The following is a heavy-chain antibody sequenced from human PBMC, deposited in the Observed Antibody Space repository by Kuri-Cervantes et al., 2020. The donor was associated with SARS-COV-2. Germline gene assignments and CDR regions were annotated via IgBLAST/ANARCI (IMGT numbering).Heavy chain of an antibody. V-gene: IGHV1-2*02. J-gene: IGHJ4*02. D-gene: IGHD6-13*01. CDR2: INPNSGGT. CDR1: GYTFTGYY. Sequence: ASVKVSCKASGYTFTGYYMHWVRQAPGQGLEWMGWINPNSGGTNYAQKFQGRVTMTRDTSISTAYMELSRLRSDDTAVYYCASFHSSSWYVFDYWGQGTLVTVSS. CDR3: ASFHSSSWYVFDY.